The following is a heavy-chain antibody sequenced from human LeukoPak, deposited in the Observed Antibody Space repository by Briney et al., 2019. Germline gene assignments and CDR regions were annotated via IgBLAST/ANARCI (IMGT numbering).Heavy chain of an antibody. CDR2: INPNSGGT. CDR3: ASGAWFGEFHPLDY. Sequence: ASVTVSYKASGYTFTVYYMHWVGQAPGEGIERMGWINPNSGGTNYAQKFQGRVTMTRDTSISPAYMQLSRLRSDDTAVYYCASGAWFGEFHPLDYWGQGTLVTVSS. CDR1: GYTFTVYY. J-gene: IGHJ4*02. V-gene: IGHV1-2*02. D-gene: IGHD3-10*01.